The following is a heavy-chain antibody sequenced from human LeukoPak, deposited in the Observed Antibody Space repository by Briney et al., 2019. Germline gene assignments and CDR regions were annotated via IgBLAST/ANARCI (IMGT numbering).Heavy chain of an antibody. V-gene: IGHV4-59*01. D-gene: IGHD3-22*01. CDR1: GGSISSYY. CDR3: ARSSGSYYFDY. Sequence: PSETLSLTCTVSGGSISSYYWSWIRQPPGKGLEWIGYIYCSGSTNYNPSLKSRVTISVDTSKNHFSLKLSSVTAADTAVYYCARSSGSYYFDYWGQGTLVTVSS. CDR2: IYCSGST. J-gene: IGHJ4*02.